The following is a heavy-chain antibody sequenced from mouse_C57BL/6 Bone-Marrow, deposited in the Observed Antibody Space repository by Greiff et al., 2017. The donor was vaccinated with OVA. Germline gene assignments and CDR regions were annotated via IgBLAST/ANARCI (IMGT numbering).Heavy chain of an antibody. CDR1: GFTFSSYA. CDR2: ISDGGSYT. CDR3: ARGGGPYDGYYAGAMDY. Sequence: EVQGVESGGGLVKPGGSLKLSCAASGFTFSSYAMSWVRQTPEKRLEWVATISDGGSYTYYPDNVKGRFTISRDNAKNNLYLQMSHLKSEDTAMYYCARGGGPYDGYYAGAMDYWGQGTSVTVSS. D-gene: IGHD2-3*01. V-gene: IGHV5-4*01. J-gene: IGHJ4*01.